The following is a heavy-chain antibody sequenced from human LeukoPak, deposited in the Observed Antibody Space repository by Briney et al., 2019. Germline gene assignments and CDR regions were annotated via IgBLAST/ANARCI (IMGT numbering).Heavy chain of an antibody. CDR1: GFTCSDYY. CDR3: ARVGRAITAAGFGAFDI. D-gene: IGHD6-13*01. V-gene: IGHV3-11*01. Sequence: PGGSLRLSCVASGFTCSDYYMSWIRQAPGKGLEWVSYIGSRDSTKYYADSVKGRFTISRDNAKNSLYLQINGLRAEDTAIYYCARVGRAITAAGFGAFDIWGQGTMVTVSS. CDR2: IGSRDSTK. J-gene: IGHJ3*02.